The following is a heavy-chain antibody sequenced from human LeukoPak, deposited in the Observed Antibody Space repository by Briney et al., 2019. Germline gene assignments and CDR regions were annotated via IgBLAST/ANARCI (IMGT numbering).Heavy chain of an antibody. V-gene: IGHV4-59*12. D-gene: IGHD4-11*01. CDR2: IYYSGST. J-gene: IGHJ4*02. CDR1: GDSISSYY. CDR3: ARDDTVTSHFDY. Sequence: SETLSLTCNVSGDSISSYYWSWIRQPPGKGLEWIGYIYYSGSTDYNPSLKSRVAMSIDTSKNQFSLKLSSVTAADTAVYYCARDDTVTSHFDYWGQGTLVTVTS.